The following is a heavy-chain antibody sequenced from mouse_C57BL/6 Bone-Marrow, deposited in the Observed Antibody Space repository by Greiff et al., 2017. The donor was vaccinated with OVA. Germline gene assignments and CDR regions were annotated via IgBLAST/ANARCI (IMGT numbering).Heavy chain of an antibody. J-gene: IGHJ3*01. Sequence: EVHLVESGGDLVKPGGSLKLSCAASGFTFSSYGMSWVCQTPDKRLEWVATISSGGSYTYYPDSVKGRFTISRDNAKNTLYLQMSSLKSEDTAMYYCARRTFAYWGQGTLVTVSA. CDR3: ARRTFAY. CDR1: GFTFSSYG. CDR2: ISSGGSYT. V-gene: IGHV5-6*01.